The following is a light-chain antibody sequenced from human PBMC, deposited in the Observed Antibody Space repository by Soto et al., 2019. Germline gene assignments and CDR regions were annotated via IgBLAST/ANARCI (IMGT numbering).Light chain of an antibody. CDR2: EVI. V-gene: IGLV2-8*01. CDR3: SSHAGSNNFPYV. Sequence: QSALTQPPSASGSPGQSVTISCTGTSSDVGAYNFVSWYQQHPGKAPRLIIYEVIKRPSGVPDRFSGSKSGNTASLTVSGLRTAHEADYYCSSHAGSNNFPYVFGTGTKVTVL. J-gene: IGLJ1*01. CDR1: SSDVGAYNF.